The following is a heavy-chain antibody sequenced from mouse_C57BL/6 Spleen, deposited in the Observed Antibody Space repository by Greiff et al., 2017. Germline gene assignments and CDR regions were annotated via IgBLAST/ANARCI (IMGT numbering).Heavy chain of an antibody. Sequence: QVQLQQPGAELVKPGASVKLSCKASGYTFTSYWMHWVKQRPGRGLEWIGRIDPYSGGTKYNEKFKSKATLTVDKTSSTAYMQLSSLTSEDSAVYYCARKGGSNYVEFADWGQGTLVTVSA. CDR2: IDPYSGGT. CDR1: GYTFTSYW. CDR3: ARKGGSNYVEFAD. J-gene: IGHJ3*01. V-gene: IGHV1-72*01. D-gene: IGHD2-5*01.